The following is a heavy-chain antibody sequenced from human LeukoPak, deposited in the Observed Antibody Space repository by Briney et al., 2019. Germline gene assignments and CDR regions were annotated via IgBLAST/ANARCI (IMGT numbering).Heavy chain of an antibody. V-gene: IGHV3-30*02. CDR2: IRYDGSNK. J-gene: IGHJ3*02. Sequence: GGSLRLSCAASGFTFSSYGMHWVRQAPGKGLEWVAFIRYDGSNKYYADSVKGRFTISRDNSKNTLYLQMNSLRAEDTAVYYCAKGIVVVPAAIGAFDIWGQGTMVTVSS. CDR3: AKGIVVVPAAIGAFDI. D-gene: IGHD2-2*01. CDR1: GFTFSSYG.